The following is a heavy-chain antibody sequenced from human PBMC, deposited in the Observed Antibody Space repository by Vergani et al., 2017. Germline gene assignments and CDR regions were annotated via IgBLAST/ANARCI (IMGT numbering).Heavy chain of an antibody. CDR2: TRPHEDGA. D-gene: IGHD2-21*01. V-gene: IGHV3-30*02. CDR3: TRGAYSGIQIGSYFDL. J-gene: IGHJ4*02. Sequence: QVQLVESGGGVVQPGGSMRLSCSASGLTLSSYGVHWVRQAPGRGLESVTFTRPHEDGAFYSASVRGRFTVSRDNSKNTLYLEMNRLNVDDTAIYYCTRGAYSGIQIGSYFDLWGQGTLVTVSS. CDR1: GLTLSSYG.